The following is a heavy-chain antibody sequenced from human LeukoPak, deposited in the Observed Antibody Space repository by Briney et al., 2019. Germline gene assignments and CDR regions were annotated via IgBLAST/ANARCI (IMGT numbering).Heavy chain of an antibody. V-gene: IGHV1-46*01. Sequence: ASVKVSCKASGYSFTRYYIHWVRQAPGQGRDYRGMIDPNTGTTWYSQKFQGTVTMTRDTSTSTVSMELSSLRSDDTAIYYCARELTGSCYFDYWGQGTLVSVSS. CDR3: ARELTGSCYFDY. D-gene: IGHD3-9*01. CDR2: IDPNTGTT. J-gene: IGHJ4*02. CDR1: GYSFTRYY.